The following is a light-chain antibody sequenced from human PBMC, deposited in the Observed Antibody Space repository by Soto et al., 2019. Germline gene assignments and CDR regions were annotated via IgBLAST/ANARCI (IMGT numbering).Light chain of an antibody. CDR2: EVG. CDR3: SSYTSSTNYV. V-gene: IGLV2-14*01. CDR1: SSDVGSSNY. J-gene: IGLJ1*01. Sequence: QSVLTQPASVSGSPGQSITISCTGTSSDVGSSNYVSWYRQHPGKAPELMIYEVGNRPSGVSNRFSGSKSGNTASLTISGLQAEDEADYYCSSYTSSTNYVFGTGTKVTVL.